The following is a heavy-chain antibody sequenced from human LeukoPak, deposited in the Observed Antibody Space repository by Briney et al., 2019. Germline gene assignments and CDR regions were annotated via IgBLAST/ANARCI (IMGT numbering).Heavy chain of an antibody. CDR3: ARGSGSSFPHFDY. D-gene: IGHD1-26*01. J-gene: IGHJ4*02. CDR2: ISSSSSTI. Sequence: GGSLRLSCAASGFTFSSYSMNWVRQAPGKGLEWVSYISSSSSTIYYADSVKGRFTISRDNAKNSLYLQMNSLRAEDTAVYYCARGSGSSFPHFDYWGQGTLVTVSS. CDR1: GFTFSSYS. V-gene: IGHV3-48*01.